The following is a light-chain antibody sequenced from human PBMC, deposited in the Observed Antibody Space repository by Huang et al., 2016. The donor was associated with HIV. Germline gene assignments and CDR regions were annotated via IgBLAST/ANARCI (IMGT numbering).Light chain of an antibody. CDR1: QNGRNN. Sequence: EIMMTQSPATLSVSPGGRATLSCSASQNGRNNVAWYQKKTGQDPRLLIYDTSTRASGIPARFSGSGSGTEFTLTISGLQSEDFAFYYCQQYDNWPPGLTFGGGTKIEI. CDR3: QQYDNWPPGLT. J-gene: IGKJ4*01. CDR2: DTS. V-gene: IGKV3D-15*01.